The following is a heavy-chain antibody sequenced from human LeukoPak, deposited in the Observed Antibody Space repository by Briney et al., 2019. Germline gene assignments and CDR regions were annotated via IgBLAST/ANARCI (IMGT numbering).Heavy chain of an antibody. V-gene: IGHV4-59*01. CDR3: ARLGRKTTVVPPDFDC. J-gene: IGHJ4*02. CDR2: IHCSGST. CDR1: GGSIRSDY. D-gene: IGHD4-23*01. Sequence: SETLSLTCTVSGGSIRSDYWSWVRQPPGKGLEWIGYIHCSGSTNYNASLKSRLTMSVDMSKNQFSLKLTSVTAADTAVYYCARLGRKTTVVPPDFDCWGQGTLVTVSS.